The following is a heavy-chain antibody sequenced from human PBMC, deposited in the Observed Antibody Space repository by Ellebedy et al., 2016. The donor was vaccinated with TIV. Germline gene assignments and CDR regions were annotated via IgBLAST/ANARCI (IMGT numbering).Heavy chain of an antibody. CDR3: ARDHYDFWSGYYPEKNYYMDV. D-gene: IGHD3-3*01. CDR2: IDTDDDT. CDR1: GFIFSDYD. J-gene: IGHJ6*03. Sequence: GESLKISXAASGFIFSDYDMHWVRQGIGESLEWVSGIDTDDDTYYPDSVKGRFTISRDDVKHSLYLQMNSLRAGDTAVYYCARDHYDFWSGYYPEKNYYMDVWGKGTTVTVSS. V-gene: IGHV3-13*01.